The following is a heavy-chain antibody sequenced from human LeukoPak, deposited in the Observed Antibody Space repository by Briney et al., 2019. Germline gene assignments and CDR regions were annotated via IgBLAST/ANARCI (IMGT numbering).Heavy chain of an antibody. CDR1: GGSISSGGYY. D-gene: IGHD3-22*01. CDR2: IYYSGST. Sequence: TLSLTCTVSGGSISSGGYYWSWIRQHPGQGLEWIGYIYYSGSTYYNPSLKSRVTISVDTSKNQFSLKLSSVTAADTAVYYCARGEYYYDSSGYPLDYWGQGTLVTVSS. V-gene: IGHV4-31*03. CDR3: ARGEYYYDSSGYPLDY. J-gene: IGHJ4*02.